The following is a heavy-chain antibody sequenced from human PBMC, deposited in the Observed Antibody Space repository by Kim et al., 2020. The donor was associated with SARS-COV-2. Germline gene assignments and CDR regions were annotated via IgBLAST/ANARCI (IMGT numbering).Heavy chain of an antibody. CDR2: MNANSGNT. CDR3: ARGVGGCSGGSCYWVDY. D-gene: IGHD2-15*01. V-gene: IGHV1-8*02. Sequence: ASVKVSCKASGYTFTSPDMHWVRQAPGQGLEWMGWMNANSGNTGYAQKFQGRVTMTRNTSVSTAYMELSSLRYEDTAVYYCARGVGGCSGGSCYWVDYWG. J-gene: IGHJ4*01. CDR1: GYTFTSPD.